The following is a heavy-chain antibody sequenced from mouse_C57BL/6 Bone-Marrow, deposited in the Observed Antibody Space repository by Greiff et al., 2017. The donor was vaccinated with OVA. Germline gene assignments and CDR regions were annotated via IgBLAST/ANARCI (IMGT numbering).Heavy chain of an antibody. Sequence: VQRVESGAELAKPGASVKLSCKASGYTFTSYWMHWVKQRPGQGLEWIGYINPSSGYTKYNQKFKDKATLTADKSSSTAYMQLSSLTYEDSAVYYCARRAYYDYPWFAYWGQGTLVTVSA. V-gene: IGHV1-7*01. CDR1: GYTFTSYW. CDR3: ARRAYYDYPWFAY. CDR2: INPSSGYT. J-gene: IGHJ3*01. D-gene: IGHD2-4*01.